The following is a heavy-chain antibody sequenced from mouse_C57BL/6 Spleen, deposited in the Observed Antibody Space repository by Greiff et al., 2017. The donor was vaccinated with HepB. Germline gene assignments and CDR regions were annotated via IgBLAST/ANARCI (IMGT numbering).Heavy chain of an antibody. CDR2: INPTNGGT. V-gene: IGHV1-26*01. CDR1: GYTFTDYY. CDR3: ARGAGTERYYFDY. Sequence: EVQLQQSGPELVKPGASVKISCKASGYTFTDYYMNWVKQSHGKSLEWIGDINPTNGGTSYNQKFTGKATLTVDQSSSTAYMELRSLTSEDSAVYYCARGAGTERYYFDYWGQGTTLTVSS. D-gene: IGHD4-1*01. J-gene: IGHJ2*01.